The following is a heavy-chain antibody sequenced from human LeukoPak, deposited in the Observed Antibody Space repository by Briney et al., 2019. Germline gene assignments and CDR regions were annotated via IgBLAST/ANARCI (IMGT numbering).Heavy chain of an antibody. D-gene: IGHD2-2*02. CDR2: INPDARTT. CDR3: ARGTALQDY. J-gene: IGHJ4*02. V-gene: IGHV3-74*01. Sequence: GGSLRLSCAASGFAFSSYWMHWVRRPPGKGLVWVSHINPDARTTTYADSVKGRFTISRDNAQYTLYLQMNSLRAEDTAVYYCARGTALQDYWGQGTLVTVSS. CDR1: GFAFSSYW.